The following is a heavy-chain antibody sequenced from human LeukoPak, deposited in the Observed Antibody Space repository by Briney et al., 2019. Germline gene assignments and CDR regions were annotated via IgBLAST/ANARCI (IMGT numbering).Heavy chain of an antibody. Sequence: SETLSLTCAVYGGSFSGYYWSWIRQPPGKGLEWIGRIYTSGSTNYNPSLKSRVTISVDTSKNQFSLKLSSVTAADTAVYYCARDLDGYNRDYWGQGTLVTVSS. V-gene: IGHV4-4*08. J-gene: IGHJ4*02. CDR1: GGSFSGYY. CDR3: ARDLDGYNRDY. D-gene: IGHD5-24*01. CDR2: IYTSGST.